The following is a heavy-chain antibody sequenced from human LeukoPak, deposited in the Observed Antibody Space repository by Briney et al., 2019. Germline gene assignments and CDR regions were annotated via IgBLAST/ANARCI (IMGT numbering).Heavy chain of an antibody. CDR3: ARDFGIVGALALYYFDY. CDR2: IYTSGST. CDR1: GGSISSYY. D-gene: IGHD1-26*01. Sequence: SETLSLTCTVSGGSISSYYWSWIRQPAGKGLEWIGRIYTSGSTNYNPSLKSRVTMSVDTSKNQFSLKLSSVTAADTAVYYCARDFGIVGALALYYFDYWGQGTLVTVSS. J-gene: IGHJ4*02. V-gene: IGHV4-4*07.